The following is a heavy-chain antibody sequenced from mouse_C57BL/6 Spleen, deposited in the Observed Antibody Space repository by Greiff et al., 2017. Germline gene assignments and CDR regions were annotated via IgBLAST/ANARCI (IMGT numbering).Heavy chain of an antibody. CDR1: GYAFSSSW. Sequence: QVQLQQSGPELVKPGASVKISCKASGYAFSSSWMNWVKQRPGKGLEWIGRIYPGDGDTNYNGKFKGKATLTADKSSSTAYMQLSSLTSEDSAVYVCAREGGYDEGAMDYWGQGTSVTVSS. CDR3: AREGGYDEGAMDY. V-gene: IGHV1-82*01. J-gene: IGHJ4*01. CDR2: IYPGDGDT. D-gene: IGHD2-2*01.